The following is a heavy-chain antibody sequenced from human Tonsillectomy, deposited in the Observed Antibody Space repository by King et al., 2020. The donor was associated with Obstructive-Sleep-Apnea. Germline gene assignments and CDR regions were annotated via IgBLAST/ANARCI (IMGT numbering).Heavy chain of an antibody. V-gene: IGHV4-34*01. CDR1: GGSFSDYF. CDR2: INHTGST. D-gene: IGHD2-15*01. Sequence: VQLQQWGAGLLKPSETLSLICTVYGGSFSDYFWSWIRQPPGKGLEWIGEINHTGSTNYNPSLKSRVTISVDTPKNQFSLRLSSVTAADTAVYFCARVAHKGVVMVVPAPRTLDYWGQGTLVTVSS. CDR3: ARVAHKGVVMVVPAPRTLDY. J-gene: IGHJ4*02.